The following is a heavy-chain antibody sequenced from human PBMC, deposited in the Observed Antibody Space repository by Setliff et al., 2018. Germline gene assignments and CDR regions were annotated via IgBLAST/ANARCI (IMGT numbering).Heavy chain of an antibody. J-gene: IGHJ4*01. Sequence: LSLTCTVSGGSITSGSFYWSWIRQPAGKKLEWIGRIHASGSPDYNPSFKSRVTISRDTSTNQFSLKLGSVIAADTAVYYCARERYFDWFFEDWGHGTLVTVS. CDR1: GGSITSGSFY. D-gene: IGHD3-9*01. V-gene: IGHV4-61*02. CDR3: ARERYFDWFFED. CDR2: IHASGSP.